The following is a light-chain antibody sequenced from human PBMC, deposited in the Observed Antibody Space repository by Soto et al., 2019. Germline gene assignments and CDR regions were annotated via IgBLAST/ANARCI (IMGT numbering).Light chain of an antibody. CDR3: QQRSNSIT. CDR2: DAS. V-gene: IGKV3-11*01. CDR1: QSVSSY. Sequence: EIVLTQSPATLSLSPGERATLSCRASQSVSSYLAWYQQKPGQAPRLLIYDASNRATGIPARFSGSGSATDFTLTISSLEPEDFAVYYYQQRSNSITFGQGTRLEIK. J-gene: IGKJ5*01.